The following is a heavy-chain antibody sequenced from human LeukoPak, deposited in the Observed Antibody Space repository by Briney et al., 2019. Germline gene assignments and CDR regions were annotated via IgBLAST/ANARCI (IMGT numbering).Heavy chain of an antibody. D-gene: IGHD3-3*01. CDR2: ISRDGGRT. CDR3: VKDSNYDFWSGYYKGFDN. CDR1: GFTFSSYA. Sequence: GGSLRLSCAASGFTFSSYAMSWVRQAPGKGLEWVSGISRDGGRTGYADSVQGRFTISRDNSRNSLQLQMNSLRVEDTAFYYCVKDSNYDFWSGYYKGFDNWGQGTLVTVSS. J-gene: IGHJ4*02. V-gene: IGHV3-20*04.